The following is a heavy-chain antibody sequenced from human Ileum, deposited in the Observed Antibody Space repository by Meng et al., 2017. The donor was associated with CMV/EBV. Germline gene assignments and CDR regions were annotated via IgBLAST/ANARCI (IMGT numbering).Heavy chain of an antibody. CDR1: GFTFSNYA. CDR2: ISGSGGST. D-gene: IGHD3-3*01. V-gene: IGHV3-23*01. J-gene: IGHJ4*02. Sequence: GESLKISCVVSGFTFSNYAMSWVRQAPGKGLEWVSAISGSGGSTYYADSVKGRFTISRDNSKNTLYLQMNSLRAEDTAVYYCAKADRYDFWSGYPDYWGQGTLVTVSS. CDR3: AKADRYDFWSGYPDY.